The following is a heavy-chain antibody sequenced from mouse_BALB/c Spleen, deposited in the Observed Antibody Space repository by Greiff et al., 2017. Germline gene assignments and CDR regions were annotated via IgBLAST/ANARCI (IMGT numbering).Heavy chain of an antibody. CDR2: IDTSDSYT. D-gene: IGHD2-1*01. J-gene: IGHJ1*01. V-gene: IGHV1-69*01. Sequence: QVQLQQPGAELVMPGASVKMSCKASGYTFTDYWMHWVKQRPGQGLEWIGAIDTSDSYTSYNQKFKGKATLTVDESSSTAYMQLSSLTSEDSAVYYCARSVGNYEYFDVWGAGTTVTVSS. CDR1: GYTFTDYW. CDR3: ARSVGNYEYFDV.